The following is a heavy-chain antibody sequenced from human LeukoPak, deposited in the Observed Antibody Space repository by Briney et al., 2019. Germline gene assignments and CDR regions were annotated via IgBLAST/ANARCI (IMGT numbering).Heavy chain of an antibody. CDR3: AKAVGYCSSTSCLHFDY. CDR2: ISGSGGST. J-gene: IGHJ4*02. Sequence: GGSLRLSCAASGFTFSSYAMSWVRQAPGKGLEWVSAISGSGGSTYYADSVKGRFTISRDNSKNTLYLQTNSLRAEDTAVYYCAKAVGYCSSTSCLHFDYWGQGTLVTVSS. CDR1: GFTFSSYA. D-gene: IGHD2-2*01. V-gene: IGHV3-23*01.